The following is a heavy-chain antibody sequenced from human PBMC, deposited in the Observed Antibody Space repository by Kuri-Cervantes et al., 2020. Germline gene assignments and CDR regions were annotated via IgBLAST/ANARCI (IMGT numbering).Heavy chain of an antibody. CDR1: GFTSDDYA. V-gene: IGHV3-33*08. CDR2: IWYDGSNK. CDR3: ARDKGGSGSDAFDI. J-gene: IGHJ3*02. D-gene: IGHD3-10*01. Sequence: GESLKISCAASGFTSDDYAMHWVRQAPGKGLEWVAVIWYDGSNKYYADSVKGRFTISRDNSKNTLYLQMNSLRAEDTAVYYCARDKGGSGSDAFDIWDQGTMVTVSS.